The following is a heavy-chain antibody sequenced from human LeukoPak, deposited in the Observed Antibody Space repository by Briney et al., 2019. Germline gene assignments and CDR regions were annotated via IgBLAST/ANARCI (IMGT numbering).Heavy chain of an antibody. CDR3: AKDKYDILTGPYFDY. CDR2: ISWNSGSI. Sequence: GGSLRLSCAASGFTFSDYYMSWIRQAPGKGLEWVSGISWNSGSIGYADSVKGRFTISRDNAKNSLYLRMNSLRAEDTALYYCAKDKYDILTGPYFDYWGQGTLVTVSS. D-gene: IGHD3-9*01. J-gene: IGHJ4*02. CDR1: GFTFSDYY. V-gene: IGHV3-9*01.